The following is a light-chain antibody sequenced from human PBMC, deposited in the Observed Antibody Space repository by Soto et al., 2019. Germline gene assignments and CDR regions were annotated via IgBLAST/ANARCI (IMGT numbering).Light chain of an antibody. J-gene: IGLJ3*02. CDR2: DDS. CDR1: NIGGET. Sequence: SYELTQPPSVSVTPGQTATITCEENNIGGETVHWYQQKPGQAPVLVVFDDSDRPSGIPGRFSGSNSGNTATLTISRVEAGDEADYFCQVWDTSSLHWVFGGGTKLTVL. V-gene: IGLV3-21*02. CDR3: QVWDTSSLHWV.